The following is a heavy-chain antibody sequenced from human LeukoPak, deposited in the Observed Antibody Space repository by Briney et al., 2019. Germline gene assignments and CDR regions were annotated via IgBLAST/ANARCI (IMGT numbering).Heavy chain of an antibody. CDR2: ISSSSSYI. CDR3: ARQAVTTGYYYGMDV. V-gene: IGHV3-21*01. J-gene: IGHJ6*02. D-gene: IGHD4-11*01. CDR1: GVTFSSYS. Sequence: GGSLRLSCAASGVTFSSYSMNWVRQAPGKGLEWVSSISSSSSYIYYADSVKGRFTISRDNAKNSLYLQMNSLRAEDTAVYYCARQAVTTGYYYGMDVWGQGTTVTVSS.